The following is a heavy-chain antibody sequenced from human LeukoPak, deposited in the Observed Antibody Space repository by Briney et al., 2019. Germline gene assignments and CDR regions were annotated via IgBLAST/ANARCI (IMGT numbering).Heavy chain of an antibody. CDR1: GFTFSSYS. J-gene: IGHJ3*02. CDR2: ILSSSSYI. D-gene: IGHD1-26*01. CDR3: ARALPSPLYSGSYADAFDI. V-gene: IGHV3-21*01. Sequence: GECLRLSCAASGFTFSSYSMNWVRQAPGKGLEWVSSILSSSSYIYYADSVKGRFTISRDNAKNSLYLQMNSLRAEDTAVYYCARALPSPLYSGSYADAFDIWGQGTMVTVSS.